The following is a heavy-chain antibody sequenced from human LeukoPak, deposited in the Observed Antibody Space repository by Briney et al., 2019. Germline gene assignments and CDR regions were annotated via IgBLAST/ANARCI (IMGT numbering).Heavy chain of an antibody. V-gene: IGHV4-34*01. J-gene: IGHJ4*02. Sequence: SETLSLTCAVYSGSFSGYYWSWIPDPPGKGLEWIGDINHSGNTNYNPALVSRVTMSVDASKKELSLKISSVTAADTAVYFCASGSVVTALDQWGQGTLVTVSS. D-gene: IGHD2-21*02. CDR3: ASGSVVTALDQ. CDR1: SGSFSGYY. CDR2: INHSGNT.